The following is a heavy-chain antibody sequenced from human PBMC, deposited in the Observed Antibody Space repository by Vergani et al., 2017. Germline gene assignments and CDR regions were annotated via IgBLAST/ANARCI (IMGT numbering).Heavy chain of an antibody. CDR3: TSNIAAYLTYSYYYGMDV. CDR2: IISKANSYAT. Sequence: EVQLVESGGGLVQPGGSLKLSCAASGFTFSGSAMHWVRQASGKGLEWVGRIISKANSYATVYAAPVKGRFTISRDDSKYTAYLQMNSLNTEDTAVYYCTSNIAAYLTYSYYYGMDVWGQGTTVTVSS. D-gene: IGHD6-13*01. CDR1: GFTFSGSA. J-gene: IGHJ6*02. V-gene: IGHV3-73*01.